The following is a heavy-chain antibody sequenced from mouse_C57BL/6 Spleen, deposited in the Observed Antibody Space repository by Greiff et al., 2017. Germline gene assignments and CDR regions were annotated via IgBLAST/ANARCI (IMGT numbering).Heavy chain of an antibody. V-gene: IGHV1-47*01. CDR1: GYNFTTSP. CDR2: FHPYNDDT. CDR3: ARRDYDESYFDV. J-gene: IGHJ1*03. D-gene: IGHD2-4*01. Sequence: VQVVESGAELVKPGASVKMSCKASGYNFTTSPIEWMKQNHGKSLEWIGNFHPYNDDTKYNEKFKGKDTLTVEKSSSTVYLELSLLTSDDSAVYYCARRDYDESYFDVWGTGTTVTVSS.